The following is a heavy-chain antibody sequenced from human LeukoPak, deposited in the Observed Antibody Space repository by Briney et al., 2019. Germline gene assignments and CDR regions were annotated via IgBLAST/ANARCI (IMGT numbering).Heavy chain of an antibody. CDR2: IYYSGST. V-gene: IGHV4-39*07. D-gene: IGHD2-15*01. CDR3: ARVRKGYCSGGSCYNTDQTSQYYYYMDV. CDR1: GGSISSSSYY. J-gene: IGHJ6*03. Sequence: PSETLSLTCTVSGGSISSSSYYWGWIRQPPGKGLEWIGSIYYSGSTYYNPSLKSRVTISVDTSKNQFSLKLSSVTAADTAVYYCARVRKGYCSGGSCYNTDQTSQYYYYMDVWGKGTTVTVSS.